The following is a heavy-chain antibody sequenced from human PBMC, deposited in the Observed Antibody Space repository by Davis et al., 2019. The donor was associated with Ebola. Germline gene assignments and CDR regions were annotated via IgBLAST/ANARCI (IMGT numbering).Heavy chain of an antibody. V-gene: IGHV1-8*01. Sequence: AASVKVSCMASRYTFNSYDIIRLRPATGQGLEWMGWMNPNSGNTGYAQKSQGRVTMTRNTSISTAYMELGSLRSEDTAVYYCARGRGSMVRGVITVYWGQGTLVTVSS. D-gene: IGHD3-10*01. J-gene: IGHJ4*02. CDR2: MNPNSGNT. CDR3: ARGRGSMVRGVITVY. CDR1: RYTFNSYD.